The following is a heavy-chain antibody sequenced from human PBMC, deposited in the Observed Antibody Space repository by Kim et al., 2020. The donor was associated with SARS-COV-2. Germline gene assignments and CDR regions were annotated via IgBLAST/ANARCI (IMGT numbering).Heavy chain of an antibody. V-gene: IGHV1-46*01. CDR2: INPSGGST. Sequence: ASVKVSCKASGYTFTSYYMHWVRQAPGQGLEWMGIINPSGGSTSYAQKFQGRVTMTRDTSTSTVYMELSSLRSEDTAVYYCARGSRGGGTYTTFDYWGQGTLVTVSS. D-gene: IGHD1-26*01. CDR3: ARGSRGGGTYTTFDY. J-gene: IGHJ4*02. CDR1: GYTFTSYY.